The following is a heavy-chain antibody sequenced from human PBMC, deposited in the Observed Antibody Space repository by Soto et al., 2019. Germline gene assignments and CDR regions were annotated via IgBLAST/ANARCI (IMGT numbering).Heavy chain of an antibody. CDR1: GVSISSSNW. CDR3: ASVGADGYYYGMDV. Sequence: KASETLSLTCAVSGVSISSSNWWNWVRQPPGKGLEWIGEIYHSGSTSHNPSLKSRITISVDKSKNQFSLRLSSVTAADTAMYYCASVGADGYYYGMDVWGQGTTVTVSS. D-gene: IGHD3-10*01. CDR2: IYHSGST. V-gene: IGHV4-4*02. J-gene: IGHJ6*02.